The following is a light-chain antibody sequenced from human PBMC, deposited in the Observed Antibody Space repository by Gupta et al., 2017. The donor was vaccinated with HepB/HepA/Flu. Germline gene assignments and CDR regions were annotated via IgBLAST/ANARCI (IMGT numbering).Light chain of an antibody. J-gene: IGKJ2*01. CDR3: QQNHSPPYT. V-gene: IGKV4-1*01. CDR2: WAS. Sequence: DIVMTQSPDSLAVSLGERATINCKSSQSVLYSTNNKNYLAWYQQKPGQPPNLLIYWASTRESGVPDRFSGSGSGTDFTLTISSLQAEDVAVYYCQQNHSPPYTFGQGTKLEIK. CDR1: QSVLYSTNNKNY.